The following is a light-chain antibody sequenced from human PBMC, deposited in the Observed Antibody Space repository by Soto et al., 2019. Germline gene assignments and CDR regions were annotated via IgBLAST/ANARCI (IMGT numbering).Light chain of an antibody. CDR1: SGHSNYA. Sequence: QSVLTQSPSASASLGASVKLTCTLSSGHSNYAIAWHQQQPEKGPRYLMKLNSDGSHSKGDGIPDRFSGSSSGAERYLTISSXXSXDEADYYCQTWGTGIVVFGGGTKL. CDR3: QTWGTGIVV. CDR2: LNSDGSH. V-gene: IGLV4-69*01. J-gene: IGLJ2*01.